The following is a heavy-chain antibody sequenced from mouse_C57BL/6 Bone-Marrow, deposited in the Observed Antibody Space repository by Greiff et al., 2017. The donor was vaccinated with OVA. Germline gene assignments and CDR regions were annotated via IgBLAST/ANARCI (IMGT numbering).Heavy chain of an antibody. D-gene: IGHD1-1*01. CDR3: ARDYGSSYNWYFDV. CDR1: GYTFTDYY. Sequence: HLVESGPELVKPGASVKISCKASGYTFTDYYINWVKQRPGQGLEWIGWIYPGSGNTKYNEKFKGKATLTVDTSSSTAYMQLSSLTSEDSAVYFCARDYGSSYNWYFDVWGTGTTVTVSS. V-gene: IGHV1-84*01. J-gene: IGHJ1*03. CDR2: IYPGSGNT.